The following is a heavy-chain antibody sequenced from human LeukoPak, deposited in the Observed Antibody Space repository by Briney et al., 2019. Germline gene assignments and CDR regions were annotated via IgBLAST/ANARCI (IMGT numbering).Heavy chain of an antibody. CDR3: ARDNSVRDEAWWFNT. D-gene: IGHD5-24*01. CDR2: ISPSGGAT. Sequence: GASVKVSCEAFGYTFTSNYMHWVRHAPGQGPERMGVISPSGGATTYAQKFQGRVTLTRDMSTSTDYLELSSLRSEDTAVYYCARDNSVRDEAWWFNTWGQGTLVTVSS. V-gene: IGHV1-46*01. CDR1: GYTFTSNY. J-gene: IGHJ5*02.